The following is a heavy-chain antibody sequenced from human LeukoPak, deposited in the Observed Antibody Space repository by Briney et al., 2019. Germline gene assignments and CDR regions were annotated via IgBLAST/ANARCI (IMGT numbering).Heavy chain of an antibody. CDR3: ARVSTGSSWYYFDY. Sequence: PSETLSLTCAVYGGSFSGYYWSWIRQPPGKGLEWIGEINHSGSTNYNPSLKSRVTISVDTSKNQFSLKLSSVTAADTAVYYCARVSTGSSWYYFDYWGQGTLVTVSS. CDR2: INHSGST. V-gene: IGHV4-34*01. CDR1: GGSFSGYY. J-gene: IGHJ4*02. D-gene: IGHD6-13*01.